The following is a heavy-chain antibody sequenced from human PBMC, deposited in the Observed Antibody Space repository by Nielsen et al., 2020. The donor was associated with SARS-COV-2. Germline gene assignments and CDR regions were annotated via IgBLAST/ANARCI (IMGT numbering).Heavy chain of an antibody. D-gene: IGHD6-19*01. CDR2: ISYDGSNK. Sequence: GESLKISCAASGFTFSSYGMHWVRQAPGKGLEWVAVISYDGSNKYYADSVKGRFTISRDNSKNTLYLQMNSLRAEDTAVYYCAKDGGGWPYYYYGMDVWGQGTTVTVSS. CDR1: GFTFSSYG. V-gene: IGHV3-30*18. J-gene: IGHJ6*02. CDR3: AKDGGGWPYYYYGMDV.